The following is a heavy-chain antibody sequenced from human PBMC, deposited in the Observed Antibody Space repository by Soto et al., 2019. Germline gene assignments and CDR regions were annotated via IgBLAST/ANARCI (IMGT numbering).Heavy chain of an antibody. CDR3: ARRGPGTYFDY. J-gene: IGHJ4*02. CDR1: GFTFSSYA. Sequence: EVQLLDSGGGLVQPGGSLRLSCAASGFTFSSYAMNWVRQAPGKGVEWVSVISGSGDSTYYADSVKGRFTISRDNSKNTLYLHMNTLRTEDTAVYYCARRGPGTYFDYWGQGTLVTVSS. CDR2: ISGSGDST. V-gene: IGHV3-23*01. D-gene: IGHD6-13*01.